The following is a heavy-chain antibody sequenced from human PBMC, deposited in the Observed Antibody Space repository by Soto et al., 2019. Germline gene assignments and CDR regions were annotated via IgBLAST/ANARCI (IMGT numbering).Heavy chain of an antibody. V-gene: IGHV3-23*01. D-gene: IGHD3-3*01. CDR1: GFTFSSYA. J-gene: IGHJ4*02. CDR3: AKKPLYYEVFDY. CDR2: ISGSGGST. Sequence: PGGSLRLSCAASGFTFSSYAMSWVRQAPGKGLEWVSAISGSGGSTYYAGSVKGRFTISRDNSKNTLYLQMNSLRAEDTAVYYCAKKPLYYEVFDYWGQGTLVTVSS.